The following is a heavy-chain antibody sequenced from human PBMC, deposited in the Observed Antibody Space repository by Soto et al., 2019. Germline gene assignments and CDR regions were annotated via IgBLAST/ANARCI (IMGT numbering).Heavy chain of an antibody. V-gene: IGHV1-69*01. CDR1: GVSFNNNG. Sequence: QVQLVQSGAEVKKPGSSVKVSCKTSGVSFNNNGIGWVRQAPGHGLEWMGGVSPPFRTSNYARKFQGRISITADASTGTVNMELSSLTSEDTPQYYCARVLYYGSGSYSPYGMDVWGQGTTVTVSS. D-gene: IGHD3-10*01. CDR3: ARVLYYGSGSYSPYGMDV. J-gene: IGHJ6*02. CDR2: VSPPFRTS.